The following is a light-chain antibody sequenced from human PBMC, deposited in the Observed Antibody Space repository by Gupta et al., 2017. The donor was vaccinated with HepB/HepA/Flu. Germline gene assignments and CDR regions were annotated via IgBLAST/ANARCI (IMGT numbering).Light chain of an antibody. CDR3: QQFNTWPWT. V-gene: IGKV3-15*01. CDR2: AAS. CDR1: QSISSN. J-gene: IGKJ1*01. Sequence: EILMTQSPATLSVSPGDRATLSCKASQSISSNLAWYQQKPGQAPRLLIHAASTRATGIPARFSGSGSGTEFTLTISSLQSEDFATYYCQQFNTWPWTFGQGTKVEIK.